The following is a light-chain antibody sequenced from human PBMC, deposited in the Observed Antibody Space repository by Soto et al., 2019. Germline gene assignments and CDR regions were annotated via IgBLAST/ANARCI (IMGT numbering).Light chain of an antibody. CDR2: GAS. CDR3: QQYNKWPPYT. J-gene: IGKJ2*01. Sequence: EIVMTQSPANLSVSPGERATLSCRASQSFSSNLAWYQQKPGQGPRLLIYGASTRATSIPARFSGSGSGTEFTLTINSLQSEDFAVYYCQQYNKWPPYTFGQGTKLEIK. V-gene: IGKV3-15*01. CDR1: QSFSSN.